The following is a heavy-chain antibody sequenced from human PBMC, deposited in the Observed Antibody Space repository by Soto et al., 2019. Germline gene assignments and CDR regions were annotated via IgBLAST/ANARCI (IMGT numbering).Heavy chain of an antibody. CDR1: GGSISSDYW. CDR3: ARVLSSGWSRFDY. V-gene: IGHV4-4*02. Sequence: QVQLQESGPGLVKPSGTLSLTCAVSGGSISSDYWWTWVRQPPGKGLEWIAEMDHSGSTNYNPSLKSRVTISVDKSKNQISLKLSSVTAADTAVYYCARVLSSGWSRFDYWGQGTLVTVSS. J-gene: IGHJ4*02. D-gene: IGHD6-19*01. CDR2: MDHSGST.